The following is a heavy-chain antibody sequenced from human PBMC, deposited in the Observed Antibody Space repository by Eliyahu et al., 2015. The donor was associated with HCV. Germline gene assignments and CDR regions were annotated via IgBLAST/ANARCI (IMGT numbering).Heavy chain of an antibody. CDR1: GFSLRNYW. D-gene: IGHD6-6*01. Sequence: EEQLVESGGALVQPGGSLRLSCAASGFSLRNYWMHWVRQVPGKGLGWVSYIEPDGXRVXYAXFVXGRFTISTDNXKNMMYLQLNNLRDEDAGLYYCARDRPHSWFDPWGQGTLVTVSS. V-gene: IGHV3-74*01. CDR2: IEPDGXRV. CDR3: ARDRPHSWFDP. J-gene: IGHJ5*02.